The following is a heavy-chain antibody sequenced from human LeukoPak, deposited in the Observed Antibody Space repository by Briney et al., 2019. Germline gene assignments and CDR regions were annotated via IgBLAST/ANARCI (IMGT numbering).Heavy chain of an antibody. CDR1: ESTFDHA. CDR2: IGWNSART. V-gene: IGHV3-9*01. J-gene: IGHJ6*02. D-gene: IGHD3-10*01. CDR3: GKDISAGGMDV. Sequence: GGSPRLSCTASESTFDHAMHWVRQTPGKGLEWVSGIGWNSARTGYADSVRGRFTISRDNAKNSLYLQMNSLRAEDTALYYCGKDISAGGMDVWGQGTTVTVSS.